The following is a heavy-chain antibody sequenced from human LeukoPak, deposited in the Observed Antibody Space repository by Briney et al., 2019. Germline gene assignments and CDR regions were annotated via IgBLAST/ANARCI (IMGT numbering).Heavy chain of an antibody. Sequence: ASVRVSCKASGYTFTGSYMHWVRQAPGQGLEWMGWINPNNGGTKSAQKFQGRVTMTRDTSISTAYMELSRLRSDDTAVYYCARSSSGWQGGDYWGQGTLVTVSS. V-gene: IGHV1-2*02. J-gene: IGHJ4*02. CDR1: GYTFTGSY. CDR2: INPNNGGT. CDR3: ARSSSGWQGGDY. D-gene: IGHD6-19*01.